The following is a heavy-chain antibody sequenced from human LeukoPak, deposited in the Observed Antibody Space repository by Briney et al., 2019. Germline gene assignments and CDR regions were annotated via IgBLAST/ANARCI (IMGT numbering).Heavy chain of an antibody. CDR2: IYYSGST. J-gene: IGHJ4*02. D-gene: IGHD3-22*01. V-gene: IGHV4-31*03. Sequence: SETLSLTCTVSGGSISSGGYYWSWIRQHPGKGLEWIGYIYYSGSTYYNPSLKSRVTISVDTSKNQSSLKLSSVTAADTAVYYCARVKGVRRGKYYDSSGFFDYWGQGTLVTVSS. CDR3: ARVKGVRRGKYYDSSGFFDY. CDR1: GGSISSGGYY.